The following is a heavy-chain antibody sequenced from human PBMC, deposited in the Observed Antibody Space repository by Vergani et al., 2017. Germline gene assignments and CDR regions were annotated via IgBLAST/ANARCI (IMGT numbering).Heavy chain of an antibody. CDR2: IYDSGST. V-gene: IGHV4-30-4*08. D-gene: IGHD3-10*01. CDR3: ARVRFGELFENNWFYP. CDR1: GGSISSGDYY. J-gene: IGHJ5*02. Sequence: QVQLQESGPGLVKPSQTLSLTCTVSGGSISSGDYYWSWIRQPPGKGLEWIGYIYDSGSTYYNPSLKSRVTISVDTSKNQFTLKLSSGTASDTAVYYGARVRFGELFENNWFYPWGGGSLVTVAS.